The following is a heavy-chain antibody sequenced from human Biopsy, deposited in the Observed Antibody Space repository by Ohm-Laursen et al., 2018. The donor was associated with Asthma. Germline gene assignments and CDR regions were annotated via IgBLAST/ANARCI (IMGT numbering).Heavy chain of an antibody. CDR3: ASDFPKDYVRYNFQF. CDR2: HDHEEGGT. CDR1: GYSLTDLS. V-gene: IGHV1-24*01. D-gene: IGHD4-17*01. Sequence: ASVKVSCKTSGYSLTDLSMHWVRQAPGQGLEWMGGHDHEEGGTVNARRFQGRVTMTEDTSTGTAYMELSSLSSDDTAVYYCASDFPKDYVRYNFQFWGQGTLVTVSS. J-gene: IGHJ4*02.